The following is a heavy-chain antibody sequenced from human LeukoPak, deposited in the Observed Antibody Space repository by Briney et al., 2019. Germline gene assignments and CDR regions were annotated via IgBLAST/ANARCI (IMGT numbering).Heavy chain of an antibody. Sequence: PSQTLSLTCTVSGGSINSGGYYWSWIRQHPGRGLEWIVYIYYSGSTYYNPSLKSRVTISVDTSKNQFSLKLSSVTAADTAVYYCARGEVPAASPLEAFDIWGQGTMVSVSS. D-gene: IGHD2-2*01. V-gene: IGHV4-31*03. J-gene: IGHJ3*02. CDR1: GGSINSGGYY. CDR2: IYYSGST. CDR3: ARGEVPAASPLEAFDI.